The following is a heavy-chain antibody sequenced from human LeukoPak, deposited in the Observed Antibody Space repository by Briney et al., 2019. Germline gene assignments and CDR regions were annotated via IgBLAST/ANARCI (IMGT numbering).Heavy chain of an antibody. D-gene: IGHD2-15*01. CDR2: ISYDGSNK. Sequence: GGSLRLSGAASGFTFSSYGMHWVRQAPGKGLEWVAVISYDGSNKYYADSVKGRFTISRDNSKNTLYLQMNSLRAEDTAVYYCAKEGGHRNWFDPWGQGTLVTVSS. J-gene: IGHJ5*02. CDR3: AKEGGHRNWFDP. V-gene: IGHV3-30*18. CDR1: GFTFSSYG.